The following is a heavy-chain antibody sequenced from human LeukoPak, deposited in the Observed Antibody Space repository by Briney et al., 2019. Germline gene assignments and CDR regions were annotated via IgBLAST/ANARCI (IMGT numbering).Heavy chain of an antibody. CDR1: GFTFSSYA. Sequence: GRSLRLSCAASGFTFSSYAMHWVRQAPGKWLEWVANIKQDGSEKYYVDSVRGRFTISRDNAKNSLYLQMNSLRAEDTAVYYCARDEAASRPFDYWGQGTLVTVSS. CDR3: ARDEAASRPFDY. D-gene: IGHD6-13*01. V-gene: IGHV3-7*01. CDR2: IKQDGSEK. J-gene: IGHJ4*02.